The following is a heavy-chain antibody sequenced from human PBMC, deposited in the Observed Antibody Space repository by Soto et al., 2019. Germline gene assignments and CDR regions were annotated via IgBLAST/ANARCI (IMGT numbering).Heavy chain of an antibody. CDR2: ISGGGIST. J-gene: IGHJ5*02. CDR1: GFTFSNYA. Sequence: EVQLLESGGGLVQPGGSLTLSCAAYGFTFSNYAMSWVRQAPGKGLEWVSAISGGGISTYYADSVRGRFTISRNNSRNTLYLRMNRLRAEDTAVYYCARNAISMVQGTNNWFDPWGQGTLVTVSS. V-gene: IGHV3-23*01. D-gene: IGHD3-10*01. CDR3: ARNAISMVQGTNNWFDP.